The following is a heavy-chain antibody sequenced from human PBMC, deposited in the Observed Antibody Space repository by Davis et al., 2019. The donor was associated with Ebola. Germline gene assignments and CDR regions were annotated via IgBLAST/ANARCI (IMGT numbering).Heavy chain of an antibody. D-gene: IGHD3-16*01. CDR1: GGSISSGGYS. CDR3: ARELSRAGKFGGVKNDAFDI. J-gene: IGHJ3*02. V-gene: IGHV4-30-4*07. CDR2: IYYSGST. Sequence: PSETLSLTCAVSGGSISSGGYSWSWIRQPPGKGLEWYGYIYYSGSTYYNPSLKSRVTISVDTSKNQFSLKLSSVTAADTTVYYCARELSRAGKFGGVKNDAFDIWGQGTMVTVSS.